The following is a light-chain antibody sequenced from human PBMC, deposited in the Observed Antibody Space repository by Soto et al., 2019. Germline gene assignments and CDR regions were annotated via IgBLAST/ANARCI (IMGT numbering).Light chain of an antibody. CDR1: QSVSSY. CDR2: DAS. Sequence: MEVTKSQTTLSYSRQAIGAXSCRASQSVSSYLAWYQQKPGQAPRLLIYDASNGATGIPARFSGSGSGTDFTLTINRLEPEDSAVYFCQQYTREPTTFGQGSKLDIK. CDR3: QQYTREPTT. J-gene: IGKJ1*01. V-gene: IGKV3-11*01.